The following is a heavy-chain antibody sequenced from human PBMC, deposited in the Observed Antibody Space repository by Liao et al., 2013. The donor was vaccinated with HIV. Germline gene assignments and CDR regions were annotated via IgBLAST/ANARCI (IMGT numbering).Heavy chain of an antibody. CDR3: ARRVGGDYGFWLDP. Sequence: QVQLQESGPGLVKPSETLSLTCTVSGGSISSYYWSWIRQPAGKGLEWIGRVHASGTTIYNPSLNSRVTMSVDTSKNQFSLKLSSVTAADTAVYYCARRVGGDYGFWLDPWGQGTLVTVSS. CDR1: GGSISSYY. J-gene: IGHJ5*02. V-gene: IGHV4-4*07. D-gene: IGHD4-17*01. CDR2: VHASGTT.